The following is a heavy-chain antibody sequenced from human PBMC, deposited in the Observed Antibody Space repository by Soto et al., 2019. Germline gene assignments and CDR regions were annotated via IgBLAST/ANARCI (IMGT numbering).Heavy chain of an antibody. CDR3: ARSAGGSYPQYDY. V-gene: IGHV3-30*04. CDR2: ISYDGRDK. J-gene: IGHJ4*02. D-gene: IGHD1-26*01. Sequence: QVQLVESGGGVVQPGRSLRLSCAASGFTFSSYAMHWVRQAPGTGLEWVAVISYDGRDKYYPDSVKARFTISRDNSKNTLYLQMNSLRAEDTAVYYCARSAGGSYPQYDYWGQGTLVTVSS. CDR1: GFTFSSYA.